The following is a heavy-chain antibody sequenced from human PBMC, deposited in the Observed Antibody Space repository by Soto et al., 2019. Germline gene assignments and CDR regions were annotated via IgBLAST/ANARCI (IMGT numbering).Heavy chain of an antibody. V-gene: IGHV3-23*01. CDR2: ISGTGGTT. D-gene: IGHD6-25*01. CDR3: AKFFVETGGSSGWPWSFHV. Sequence: GGSLRLSCAASGFTFSSYAMSWVRQAPGKGLEWVSAISGTGGTTYYADSVKGRFTISRDNSRNTLHLQMNSLRAEDTAIYYCAKFFVETGGSSGWPWSFHVWAQGTLVTVSS. CDR1: GFTFSSYA. J-gene: IGHJ4*02.